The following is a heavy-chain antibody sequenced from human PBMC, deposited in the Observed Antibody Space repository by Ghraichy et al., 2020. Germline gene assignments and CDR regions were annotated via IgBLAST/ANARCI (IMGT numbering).Heavy chain of an antibody. CDR2: ISWDGGST. D-gene: IGHD5-24*01. Sequence: GGSLRLSCAASGFTFDDYTMHWVRQAPGKGLEWVSLISWDGGSTYYADSVKGRFTISRDNSKNSLYLQMNSLRTEDTALYYCAKDTQGRWLQFSDSFDYWGQGTLVTVSS. J-gene: IGHJ4*02. V-gene: IGHV3-43*01. CDR3: AKDTQGRWLQFSDSFDY. CDR1: GFTFDDYT.